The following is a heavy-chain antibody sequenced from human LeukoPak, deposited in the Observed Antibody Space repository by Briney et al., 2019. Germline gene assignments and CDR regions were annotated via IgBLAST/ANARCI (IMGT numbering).Heavy chain of an antibody. CDR3: ARTSSDYVVIDY. V-gene: IGHV2-70*01. Sequence: SGPTLVNPPQTLTLTCTFSGFSLSTSGMCVSWIRQPPGKALEWLAPIDWDDDKYFSTSLKTRLTISKDTSKNQVVLTMTNMDSVDTATYYCARTSSDYVVIDYWGQGTLVTVSS. D-gene: IGHD3-16*01. CDR1: GFSLSTSGMC. J-gene: IGHJ4*02. CDR2: IDWDDDK.